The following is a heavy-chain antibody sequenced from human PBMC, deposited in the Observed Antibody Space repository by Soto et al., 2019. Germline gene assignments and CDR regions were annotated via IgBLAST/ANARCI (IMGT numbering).Heavy chain of an antibody. Sequence: ASVKVSCKASGCTFSSYAISWVRQAPGQGLEWMGGIIPIFGTANYAQKFQGRVTITADESTSTAYMELSSLRSEDTAVYYCARGSDAIFGVGYYYYGMDVWGQGTTVTVSS. D-gene: IGHD3-3*01. CDR1: GCTFSSYA. V-gene: IGHV1-69*13. CDR2: IIPIFGTA. CDR3: ARGSDAIFGVGYYYYGMDV. J-gene: IGHJ6*02.